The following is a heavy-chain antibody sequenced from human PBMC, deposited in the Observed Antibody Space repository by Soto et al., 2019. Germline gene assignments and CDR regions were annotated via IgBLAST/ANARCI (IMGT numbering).Heavy chain of an antibody. CDR2: ISGSGGST. J-gene: IGHJ2*01. CDR3: AKDPPPQVGPNWYFDL. Sequence: GGSLRLSCAASGFTFSSYAMSWVRQAPGKGLEWVSAISGSGGSTYYADSVKGRFTISRDNSKNTLYLQMNSLRAEDTAVYYCAKDPPPQVGPNWYFDLWGRGTLVTVSS. D-gene: IGHD1-26*01. CDR1: GFTFSSYA. V-gene: IGHV3-23*01.